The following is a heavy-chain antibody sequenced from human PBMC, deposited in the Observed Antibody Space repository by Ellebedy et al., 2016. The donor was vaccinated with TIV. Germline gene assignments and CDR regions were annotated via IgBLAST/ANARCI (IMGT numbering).Heavy chain of an antibody. D-gene: IGHD3-22*01. CDR2: IRSKANSYAT. V-gene: IGHV3-73*01. CDR3: TSRVDSSGYYY. Sequence: GGSLRLSXTTSGFNVGDYAMSWFRQAPGKGLEWVGRIRSKANSYATAYAASVKGRFTISRDDSKNTAYLQMNSLKTEDTAVYYCTSRVDSSGYYYWGQGTLVTVSS. CDR1: GFNVGDYA. J-gene: IGHJ4*02.